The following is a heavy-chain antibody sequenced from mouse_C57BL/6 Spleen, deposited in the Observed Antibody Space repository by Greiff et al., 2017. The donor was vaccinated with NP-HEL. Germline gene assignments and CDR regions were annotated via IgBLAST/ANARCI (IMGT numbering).Heavy chain of an antibody. V-gene: IGHV5-6*01. Sequence: EVNVVESGGDLVKPGGSLKLSCAASGFTFSSYGMSWVRQTPDKRLEWVATISSGGSYTYYPDSVKGRFTISRDNAKNTLYLQMSSLKSEDTAMYYCARQGTGFYYYAMDYWGQGTSVTVSS. CDR1: GFTFSSYG. D-gene: IGHD4-1*01. CDR3: ARQGTGFYYYAMDY. J-gene: IGHJ4*01. CDR2: ISSGGSYT.